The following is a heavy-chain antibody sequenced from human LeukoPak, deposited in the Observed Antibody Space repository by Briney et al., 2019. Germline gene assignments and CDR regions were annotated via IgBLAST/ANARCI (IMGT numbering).Heavy chain of an antibody. Sequence: PSETLSLTCTVSGASMSTYYWSWIRQPPGKGLEWIAYIYHSGSTNYNPSLKSRVTISVDTSKNQFSLKLSSVTAADTAVYYCARVRVVPAAISAPRSYYFDYWGQGTLVTVSS. D-gene: IGHD2-2*01. V-gene: IGHV4-59*01. CDR3: ARVRVVPAAISAPRSYYFDY. CDR2: IYHSGST. J-gene: IGHJ4*02. CDR1: GASMSTYY.